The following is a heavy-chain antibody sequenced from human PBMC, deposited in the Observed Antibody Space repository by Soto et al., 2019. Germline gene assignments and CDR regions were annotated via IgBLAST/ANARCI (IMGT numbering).Heavy chain of an antibody. V-gene: IGHV3-30*18. CDR1: GFTFSSYG. J-gene: IGHJ6*02. CDR3: AKDRAYSGYDSGYYYYYGMDV. D-gene: IGHD5-12*01. CDR2: ISYDGSNK. Sequence: PGGSLRLSCAASGFTFSSYGMHWVRQAPGKGLEWVAVISYDGSNKYYADFVKVRFTISRDNSNNTLYLQMNSLRAEDTAVYYCAKDRAYSGYDSGYYYYYGMDVWGQGTTVTVSS.